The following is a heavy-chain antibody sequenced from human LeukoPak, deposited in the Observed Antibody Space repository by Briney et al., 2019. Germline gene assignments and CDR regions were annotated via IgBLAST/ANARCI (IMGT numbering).Heavy chain of an antibody. CDR1: GFTFSSYA. V-gene: IGHV3-23*01. CDR2: ISGSGGST. J-gene: IGHJ6*02. CDR3: AKSPSGYFYYYAMDV. Sequence: AGGSLRLSRAASGFTFSSYAMSWVRQAPGKGLEWVSTISGSGGSTYYADSVKGRFTISRDNSKNTLYLQMNSLRAEDTAVYHCAKSPSGYFYYYAMDVWGQGTTVTVSS.